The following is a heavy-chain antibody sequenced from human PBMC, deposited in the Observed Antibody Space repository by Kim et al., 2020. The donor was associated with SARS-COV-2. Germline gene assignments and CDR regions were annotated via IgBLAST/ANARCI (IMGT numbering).Heavy chain of an antibody. J-gene: IGHJ4*02. CDR3: ARDREYYYGSRGTQIAYYSDY. Sequence: GGSLRLSCQASGFIYTNYWMSWVRQAPGKGLEWVANINQDGSGKNYVDSVKGRFTVSRDNAKSSLYLQMNSLRAEDTAVYYCARDREYYYGSRGTQIAYYSDYWCQGTLVTVSS. V-gene: IGHV3-7*03. D-gene: IGHD3-10*01. CDR1: GFIYTNYW. CDR2: INQDGSGK.